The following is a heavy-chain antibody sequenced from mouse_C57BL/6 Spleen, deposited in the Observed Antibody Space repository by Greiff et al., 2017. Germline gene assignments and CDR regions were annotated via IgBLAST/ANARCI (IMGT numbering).Heavy chain of an antibody. Sequence: VQLQQSGPELVKPGASVKISCKASGYTFTDYYMNWVKQSHGKSLEWIGDINPNNGGTSYNQKFKGKATLTVDKSSSTAYMELRSLTSEDSAVYYCARYAEDDYWGQGTTLTVSS. CDR1: GYTFTDYY. V-gene: IGHV1-26*01. CDR3: ARYAEDDY. CDR2: INPNNGGT. J-gene: IGHJ2*01.